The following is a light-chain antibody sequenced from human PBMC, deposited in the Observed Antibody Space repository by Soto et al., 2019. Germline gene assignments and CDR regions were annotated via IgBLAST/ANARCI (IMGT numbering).Light chain of an antibody. CDR3: QQYGSSPTT. CDR1: QSVSTSY. V-gene: IGKV3-20*01. J-gene: IGKJ1*01. Sequence: DIVLTQSPGTLSLSPGETATLSCRASQSVSTSYLAWYQQKPGQAPRLLILGASSRATGIPDRFIGSGSGKDFTLTISRLEPEDFAVYYCQQYGSSPTTFGQGTKVDIK. CDR2: GAS.